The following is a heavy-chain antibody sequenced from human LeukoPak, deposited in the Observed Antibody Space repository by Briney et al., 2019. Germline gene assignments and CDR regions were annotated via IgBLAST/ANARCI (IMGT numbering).Heavy chain of an antibody. CDR1: GFTFSSYG. CDR3: AKDSAGIAAAGFLDY. V-gene: IGHV3-30*02. CDR2: IRYDGSNK. D-gene: IGHD6-13*01. Sequence: GGSLRLSCAASGFTFSSYGMHWVRQAPGKGLEWVAFIRYDGSNKYYADSVKGRFTISRDNSKNTLYLQMNSLRAEDTAVYYCAKDSAGIAAAGFLDYWGQGTLVTVSS. J-gene: IGHJ4*02.